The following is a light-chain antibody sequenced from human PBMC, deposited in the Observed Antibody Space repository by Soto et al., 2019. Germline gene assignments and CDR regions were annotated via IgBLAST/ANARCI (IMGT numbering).Light chain of an antibody. CDR1: QSVSSY. CDR2: DAS. Sequence: EIVLTQSPATLSLSPGERATLSCRASQSVSSYLAWYQQKPGQAPRLLIYDASNRATGIPARFSGSGSGTDFTLTLSSLEPEDFAVYYCQQRSNWPGFGPGTKVDIK. J-gene: IGKJ3*01. CDR3: QQRSNWPG. V-gene: IGKV3-11*01.